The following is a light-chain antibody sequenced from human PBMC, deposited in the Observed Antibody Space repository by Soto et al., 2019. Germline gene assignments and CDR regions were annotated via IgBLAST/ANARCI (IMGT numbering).Light chain of an antibody. Sequence: ALTQPASVSGSPGQSITISCTGTSSDVGSYNLVSWYQQHPGKAPKLMIYEGSKRPSGVSNRFSGSKSGNTASLTISGLQAEDEADYYCCSYAGSSTLFGTGTKVTVL. CDR2: EGS. CDR1: SSDVGSYNL. V-gene: IGLV2-23*01. CDR3: CSYAGSSTL. J-gene: IGLJ1*01.